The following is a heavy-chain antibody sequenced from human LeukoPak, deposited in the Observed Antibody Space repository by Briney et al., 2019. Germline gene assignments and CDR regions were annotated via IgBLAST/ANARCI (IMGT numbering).Heavy chain of an antibody. D-gene: IGHD2-21*02. CDR3: AKDWAPYCGGDCYFNY. Sequence: GGSLRLSCAASGFIFNNYGMHWVRQAPGKGLEWVAVISYDGSNKNYADSVKGRFTISRDSSKNTAHLQMDSLRVEDTAVYYCAKDWAPYCGGDCYFNYWGQGTLVTVSS. CDR1: GFIFNNYG. J-gene: IGHJ4*02. V-gene: IGHV3-30*18. CDR2: ISYDGSNK.